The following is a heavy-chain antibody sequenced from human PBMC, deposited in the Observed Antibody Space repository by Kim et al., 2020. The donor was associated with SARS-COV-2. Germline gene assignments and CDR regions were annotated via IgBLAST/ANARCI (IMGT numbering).Heavy chain of an antibody. CDR3: ARGYNYGVRFCDQ. J-gene: IGHJ4*02. Sequence: YSPAPQCRVTISVDTYKNQFSLKLSSVPAADTAVYYCARGYNYGVRFCDQWGQGTLVTVSS. V-gene: IGHV4-61*02. D-gene: IGHD5-18*01.